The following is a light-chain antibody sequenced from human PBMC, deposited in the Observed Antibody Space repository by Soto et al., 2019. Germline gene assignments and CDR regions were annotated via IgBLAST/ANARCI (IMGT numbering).Light chain of an antibody. CDR3: QRYNNWPLA. CDR2: GAS. Sequence: EIVLTQSPGTLSLSPGERATLSCRASQAVASRDLAWYQQKSGQAPRLLIYGASSRAIHTPDRFSGSRSGTEFTLTINSLQSEDFAVYYCQRYNNWPLAFGGGTKVDIK. V-gene: IGKV3D-15*01. J-gene: IGKJ4*01. CDR1: QAVASRD.